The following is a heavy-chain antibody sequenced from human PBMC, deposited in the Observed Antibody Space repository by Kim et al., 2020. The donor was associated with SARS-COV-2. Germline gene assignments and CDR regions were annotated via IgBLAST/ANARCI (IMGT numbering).Heavy chain of an antibody. D-gene: IGHD1-26*01. V-gene: IGHV1-18*01. Sequence: ASVKVSCKASGYTFTSYGISWVRQAPGQGLEWMGWISAYNGNTNYAQKLQGRVTMTTDTSTSTAYMELRSLRSDDTAVYYCAVYIVGATWGGYYFDYWGQGTLVTVSS. CDR1: GYTFTSYG. CDR3: AVYIVGATWGGYYFDY. J-gene: IGHJ4*02. CDR2: ISAYNGNT.